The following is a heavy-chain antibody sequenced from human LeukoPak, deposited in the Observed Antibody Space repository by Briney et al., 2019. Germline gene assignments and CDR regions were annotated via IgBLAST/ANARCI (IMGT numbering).Heavy chain of an antibody. J-gene: IGHJ6*02. CDR3: ATTDRAIVVVPAAMPINYYYYYGMDV. D-gene: IGHD2-2*01. V-gene: IGHV1-24*01. CDR1: GYTLTELS. Sequence: ASVKVSCEVSGYTLTELSMHWVRQAPGKGLEWMGGFDPEDGETIYAQKFQGRVTMTEDTSTDTAYMELSSLRSEDTAVYYCATTDRAIVVVPAAMPINYYYYYGMDVWGQGTTVTVSS. CDR2: FDPEDGET.